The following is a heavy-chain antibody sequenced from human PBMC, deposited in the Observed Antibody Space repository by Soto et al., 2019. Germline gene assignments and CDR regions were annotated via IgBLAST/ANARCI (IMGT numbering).Heavy chain of an antibody. CDR3: ASSRATGSAYYYYGMDV. J-gene: IGHJ6*02. Sequence: QVQLVESGGGVVQPGRSLRLSCAASGFTFSSYGMHWVRQAPGKGLEWVAVIWYDGSNKYYADSVKGRFTISRDNSKNTLYLQMNSLRAEDTAVNYCASSRATGSAYYYYGMDVWGQGTTVTVSS. D-gene: IGHD3-9*01. CDR1: GFTFSSYG. CDR2: IWYDGSNK. V-gene: IGHV3-33*01.